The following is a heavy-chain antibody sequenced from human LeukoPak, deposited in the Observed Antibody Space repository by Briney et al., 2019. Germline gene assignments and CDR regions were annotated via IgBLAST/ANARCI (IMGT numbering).Heavy chain of an antibody. CDR1: GFTFRRYS. J-gene: IGHJ3*02. Sequence: GWSLTLSCAACGFTFRRYSMHWVGQAPGRGRDWVSYISSSSNTIYYADSVKSRFTISRDNAKNSLYLQTNSLRAEDTAMYYCARTYQLLYDDAFDIWGQGTMVTVSS. V-gene: IGHV3-48*01. CDR3: ARTYQLLYDDAFDI. CDR2: ISSSSNTI. D-gene: IGHD2-2*02.